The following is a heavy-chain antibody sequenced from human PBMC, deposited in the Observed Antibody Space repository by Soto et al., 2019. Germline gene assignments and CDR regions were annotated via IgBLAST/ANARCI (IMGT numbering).Heavy chain of an antibody. V-gene: IGHV1-18*01. D-gene: IGHD6-13*01. CDR3: ARDWYPRFDP. CDR2: INPSSGET. J-gene: IGHJ5*02. CDR1: GYTFSTYG. Sequence: QIQLVQSGPEVKKPGASVKVSCKASGYTFSTYGITWVRQAPGQGLEWMGWINPSSGETNYAKNFQGRVTVTTDTSVTTAYLELRNLRSDDTAAYYCARDWYPRFDPWGQGTLVTVSS.